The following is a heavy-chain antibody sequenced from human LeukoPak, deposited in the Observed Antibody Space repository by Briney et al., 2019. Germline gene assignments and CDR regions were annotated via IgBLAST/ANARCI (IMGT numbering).Heavy chain of an antibody. CDR2: IYYSGST. CDR3: ARRDPWYSSSPHAFDI. CDR1: GGSISSGGYY. J-gene: IGHJ3*02. V-gene: IGHV4-31*03. D-gene: IGHD6-6*01. Sequence: SETLSLTCTVSGGSISSGGYYWSWIRQHPGKGLEWIGYIYYSGSTYYNPSLKSRVTISVDTSKNQFSLKLSSVTAADTAVYYCARRDPWYSSSPHAFDIWGQGTMVTVSS.